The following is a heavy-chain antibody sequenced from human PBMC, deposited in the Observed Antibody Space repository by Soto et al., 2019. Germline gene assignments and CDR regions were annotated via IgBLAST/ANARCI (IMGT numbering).Heavy chain of an antibody. J-gene: IGHJ3*02. Sequence: ASVKVSCKASGYTFTSYYMHWVRQAPGQGLEWMGIINPSGGSTSYAQKFQGRVTMTRDTSTSTVYMELSSLRSEDTAVYYCARVRTDVLLWFGELRRSHDAFDIWGQGTMVTVSS. CDR2: INPSGGST. CDR1: GYTFTSYY. CDR3: ARVRTDVLLWFGELRRSHDAFDI. D-gene: IGHD3-10*01. V-gene: IGHV1-46*01.